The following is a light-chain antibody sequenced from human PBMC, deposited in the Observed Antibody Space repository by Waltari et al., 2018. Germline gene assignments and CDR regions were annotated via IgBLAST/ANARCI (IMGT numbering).Light chain of an antibody. J-gene: IGKJ4*01. CDR1: QSVSSSY. V-gene: IGKV3-20*01. CDR3: QQYGSSPPLT. Sequence: EIVLTQSPGTLSLSPGERATLSCRASQSVSSSYLAWYQQKPGQAPRLLIYGASSRATGIPDRFSCSGSGTDFTLTISRLEPEDFAVYYCQQYGSSPPLTFGGWTKVEIK. CDR2: GAS.